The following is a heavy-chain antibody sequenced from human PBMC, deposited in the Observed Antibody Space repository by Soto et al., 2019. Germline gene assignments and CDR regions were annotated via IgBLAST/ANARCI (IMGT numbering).Heavy chain of an antibody. D-gene: IGHD5-18*01. CDR3: ARTLYSYGPRFDY. V-gene: IGHV4-59*01. CDR2: IHDSGST. Sequence: PSETLSLTYTVSGGSISSYYWSWIRQPPGKGLEWIGYIHDSGSTYYNPSLKSRVTMSLDTSRNQFFLQLNSVTAADTAVYYCARTLYSYGPRFDYWGQGTLVTVSS. CDR1: GGSISSYY. J-gene: IGHJ4*02.